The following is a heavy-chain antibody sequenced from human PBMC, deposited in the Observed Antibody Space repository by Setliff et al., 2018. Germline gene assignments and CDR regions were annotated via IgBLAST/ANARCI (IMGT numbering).Heavy chain of an antibody. D-gene: IGHD5-12*01. CDR2: INSDGSTT. Sequence: MNWVRQAPGRGLVWVSRINSDGSTTNYADSVKGRFTTSRENAKNTLYLQLSNLRAEDTAVYYCARGGDGYNNGMDVWGQGTMVTVSS. V-gene: IGHV3-74*01. J-gene: IGHJ6*02. CDR3: ARGGDGYNNGMDV.